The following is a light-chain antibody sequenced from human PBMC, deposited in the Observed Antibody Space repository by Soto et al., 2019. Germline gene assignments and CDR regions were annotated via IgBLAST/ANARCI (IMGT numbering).Light chain of an antibody. Sequence: EIVMTQSPATLSVSPGERATLSCRASQSVSSNLAWYQKKPGQAPRLLTYGASTRATGIPARFSVSGSGTEFTLTISSLQSEDFAVYYCQQYNNWPRTFGQGTKVEIK. CDR2: GAS. V-gene: IGKV3-15*01. CDR3: QQYNNWPRT. CDR1: QSVSSN. J-gene: IGKJ1*01.